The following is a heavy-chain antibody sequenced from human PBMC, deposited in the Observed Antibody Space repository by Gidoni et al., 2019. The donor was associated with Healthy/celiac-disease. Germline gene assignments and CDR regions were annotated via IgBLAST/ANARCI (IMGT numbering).Heavy chain of an antibody. Sequence: QVQLVESGGGVVQPGRSLRLSCAASGFTFSSYGMHWVRQAPGKGLEWVAVISYDGSNKYYADSVKGRFTISRDNSKNTLYLQMNSLRAEDTAVYYCAKDGNRRHHNYFDYWGQGTLVTVSS. V-gene: IGHV3-30*18. J-gene: IGHJ4*02. D-gene: IGHD2-15*01. CDR2: ISYDGSNK. CDR3: AKDGNRRHHNYFDY. CDR1: GFTFSSYG.